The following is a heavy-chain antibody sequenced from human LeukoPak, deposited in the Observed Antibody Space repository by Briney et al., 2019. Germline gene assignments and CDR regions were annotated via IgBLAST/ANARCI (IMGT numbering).Heavy chain of an antibody. Sequence: GGSLRLSCAASGFTFSSYAMSWVRQAPGKGLEWVAVISYDGSNKYYADSVKGRFTISRDNSKNTLYLQMNSLRAEDTAVYYCAKDHGIAAAGTDYWGQGTLVTVSS. D-gene: IGHD6-13*01. CDR2: ISYDGSNK. CDR3: AKDHGIAAAGTDY. J-gene: IGHJ4*02. CDR1: GFTFSSYA. V-gene: IGHV3-30*18.